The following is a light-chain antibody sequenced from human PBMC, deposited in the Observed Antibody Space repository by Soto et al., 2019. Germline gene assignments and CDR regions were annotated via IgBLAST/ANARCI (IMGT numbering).Light chain of an antibody. CDR3: VSYIESSLTHWV. V-gene: IGLV2-14*01. Sequence: QSALTRPASVSGSPGQSITISCTGTYTDVGGYNRVSWYQHHAGKGPKMLIFEVDNRPSGISDRFSGSKSGDTASLTISDLQAEDEADYYCVSYIESSLTHWVFGGGTKLTVL. CDR2: EVD. CDR1: YTDVGGYNR. J-gene: IGLJ3*02.